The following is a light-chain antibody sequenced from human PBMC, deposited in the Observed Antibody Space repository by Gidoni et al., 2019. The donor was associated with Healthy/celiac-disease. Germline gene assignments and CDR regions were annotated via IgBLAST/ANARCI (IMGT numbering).Light chain of an antibody. Sequence: QSALTQPASVSGSPGQSITISCTGTSSDVGGYNYVSWYQQHPGKAPKLMIYEVSNRPSGVPDRFSGSKSGNTDSRTISGLQAEDEAEYYCSSYTSRSTRVFGGGTKLTVL. J-gene: IGLJ2*01. CDR1: SSDVGGYNY. CDR2: EVS. V-gene: IGLV2-14*01. CDR3: SSYTSRSTRV.